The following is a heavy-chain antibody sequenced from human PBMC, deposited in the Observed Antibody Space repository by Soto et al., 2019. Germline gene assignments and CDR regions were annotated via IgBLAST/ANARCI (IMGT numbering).Heavy chain of an antibody. D-gene: IGHD6-19*01. Sequence: QVQLQESGPGLVKPSQTLSLTCTVSGGSISSGGYYWSWIRQHPGKGLEWIGYIYYSGSTYYNPSLKSRVTISVDTSKNQFFLKLSSVTAADTAVYYCASHLRGEQWPPLDRYYGMDVWGQGTTVTVSS. CDR1: GGSISSGGYY. CDR3: ASHLRGEQWPPLDRYYGMDV. CDR2: IYYSGST. V-gene: IGHV4-31*03. J-gene: IGHJ6*02.